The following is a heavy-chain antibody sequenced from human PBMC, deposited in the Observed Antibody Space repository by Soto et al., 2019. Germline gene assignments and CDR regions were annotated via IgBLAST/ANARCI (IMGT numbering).Heavy chain of an antibody. V-gene: IGHV4-59*08. D-gene: IGHD3-22*01. CDR3: ARHLGYDSSGYYRNWFDP. Sequence: TLSLTCTVSGGSISSYYWSWIRQPPGKGLEWIGYTYYSGSTNYNPSLKSRVTISVDTSRDQFSLKLSSVTAADTAVYYCARHLGYDSSGYYRNWFDPWGQGTLVTVSS. CDR2: TYYSGST. CDR1: GGSISSYY. J-gene: IGHJ5*02.